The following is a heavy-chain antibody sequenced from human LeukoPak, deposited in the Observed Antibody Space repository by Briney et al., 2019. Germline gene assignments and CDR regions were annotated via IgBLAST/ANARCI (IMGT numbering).Heavy chain of an antibody. D-gene: IGHD2-2*01. V-gene: IGHV3-23*01. CDR2: ISVIGGST. CDR3: ARVVVPAAMDV. Sequence: GGSLRLSCAASGFTFSSYAMRWVRQAPGRGRGWVSAISVIGGSTYYADSVKGRFTISRDNSKNTLYLQMNSVRAEEMAVYYCARVVVPAAMDVWGQGTTVTVSS. J-gene: IGHJ6*02. CDR1: GFTFSSYA.